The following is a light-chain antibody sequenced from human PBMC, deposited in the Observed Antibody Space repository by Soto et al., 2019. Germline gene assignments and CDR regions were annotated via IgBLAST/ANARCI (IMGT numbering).Light chain of an antibody. CDR3: AAWDDSLNGWV. CDR1: NSNIGPYT. J-gene: IGLJ3*02. V-gene: IGLV1-44*01. Sequence: QSVLAQPPSASGTPGQRVTISCSGSNSNIGPYTVNWFRQVPATAPSLLIFSSNQRPSGVSDRFSGSKPDTSASLAISGLQSEDEADYYCAAWDDSLNGWVFGGGTQLTVL. CDR2: SSN.